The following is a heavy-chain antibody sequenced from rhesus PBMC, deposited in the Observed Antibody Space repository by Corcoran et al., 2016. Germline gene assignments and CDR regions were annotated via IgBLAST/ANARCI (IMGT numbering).Heavy chain of an antibody. Sequence: QVQLQGSGPGLVKPSETLSLTCAVSGGSVSSSNWWSWIRQPPGKGLEWIGYISGSIGSTYYNPSLKSRVTISTDTSKNQFSLKLSSLTAADTAVYYCASLPLWTGYYTADYWGQGVLVTVSS. V-gene: IGHV4-65*01. CDR2: ISGSIGST. J-gene: IGHJ4*01. CDR3: ASLPLWTGYYTADY. CDR1: GGSVSSSNW. D-gene: IGHD3-3*01.